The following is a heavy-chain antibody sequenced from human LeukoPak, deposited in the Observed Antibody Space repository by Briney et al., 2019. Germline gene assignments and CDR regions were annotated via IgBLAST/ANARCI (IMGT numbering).Heavy chain of an antibody. V-gene: IGHV3-7*01. D-gene: IGHD3-10*01. J-gene: IGHJ4*02. CDR2: IKQDGSEK. CDR1: GFTFSTYW. CDR3: ARDGKGYYGAGTYTPPFDY. Sequence: PGGPLRLSCAASGFTFSTYWMTWVRQAPGKGLEWVANIKQDGSEKYYVDSVKGRFTISRDNAKKSLYLQMNSLRAEDTAIYYCARDGKGYYGAGTYTPPFDYWGQGTLVTVSS.